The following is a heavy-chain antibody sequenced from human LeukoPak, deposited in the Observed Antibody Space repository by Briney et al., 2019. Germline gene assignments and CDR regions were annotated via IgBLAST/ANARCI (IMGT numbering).Heavy chain of an antibody. J-gene: IGHJ4*02. CDR2: INHSGST. D-gene: IGHD1-1*01. Sequence: PSETLSLTCAVYGGSFSGYYWSWIRQPPGKGLEWIGEINHSGSTNYIPSLKSRVTISVDTSKNQFSLKLSSVTAADTAVYYCARTPLERLPFDYLGQGTLVTGSS. V-gene: IGHV4-34*01. CDR1: GGSFSGYY. CDR3: ARTPLERLPFDY.